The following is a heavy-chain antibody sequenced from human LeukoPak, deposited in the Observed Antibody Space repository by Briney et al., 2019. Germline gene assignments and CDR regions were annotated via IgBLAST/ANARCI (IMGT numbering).Heavy chain of an antibody. Sequence: GRSLGLSCAASGFTFNTFNMSWVRQAPGKGLEWVSSITSGGDYIYYADSVKGRFTTSRDNAKNSLSLQLNSLRVEDTAVYYCARGHYDVLAASYKWTPDYWGQGTLVTVSS. J-gene: IGHJ4*02. V-gene: IGHV3-21*01. CDR1: GFTFNTFN. D-gene: IGHD3-9*01. CDR3: ARGHYDVLAASYKWTPDY. CDR2: ITSGGDYI.